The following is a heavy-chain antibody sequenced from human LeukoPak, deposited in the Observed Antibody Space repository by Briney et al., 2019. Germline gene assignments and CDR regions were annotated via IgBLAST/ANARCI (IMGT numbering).Heavy chain of an antibody. V-gene: IGHV1-69*04. Sequence: SVKVSCKASGGTFSTFALNWVRQAPGQGLEWMGRVIPILRQSDTAQKFQGRVTITADTSTSTAYMELRSLRSEDTAVYYCAKVRGSDAFDIWGQGTMVTVSS. J-gene: IGHJ3*02. CDR1: GGTFSTFA. CDR3: AKVRGSDAFDI. CDR2: VIPILRQS.